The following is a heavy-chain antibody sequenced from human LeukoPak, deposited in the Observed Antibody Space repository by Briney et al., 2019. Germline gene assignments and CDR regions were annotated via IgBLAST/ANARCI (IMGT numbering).Heavy chain of an antibody. Sequence: GGSLRLSCAASGLSFSSFAMSWVRQGPARGLEWVSSIRGNGETFYADSVKGRFTISRDNAKNSLYLQMNSLRAEDTAVYYCARGDFDSRTDYWGQGTLVTVSS. V-gene: IGHV3-48*03. D-gene: IGHD3-22*01. CDR1: GLSFSSFA. J-gene: IGHJ4*02. CDR2: IRGNGET. CDR3: ARGDFDSRTDY.